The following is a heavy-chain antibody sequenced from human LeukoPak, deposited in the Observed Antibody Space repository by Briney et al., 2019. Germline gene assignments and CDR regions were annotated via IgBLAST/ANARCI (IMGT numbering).Heavy chain of an antibody. J-gene: IGHJ6*03. Sequence: KTSETLSLTCTVSGGPISSYYWSWIRQPAGKGLEWIGRIYTSGSTNYNPSLKSRVTMSVDTSKNQFSLKLSSVTAADTAVYYCARDTRVPYYDFWSGAYYYMDVWGKGTTVTVSS. CDR2: IYTSGST. CDR3: ARDTRVPYYDFWSGAYYYMDV. V-gene: IGHV4-4*07. D-gene: IGHD3-3*01. CDR1: GGPISSYY.